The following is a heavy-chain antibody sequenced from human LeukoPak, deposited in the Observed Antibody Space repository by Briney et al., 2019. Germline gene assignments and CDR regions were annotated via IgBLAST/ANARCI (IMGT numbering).Heavy chain of an antibody. Sequence: GGSLRLSCAASGFTFSSYSMNWVRQAPGKGLEWVGRIKSKTDGGTTDYAAPVKGRFTISRDDSKNTLYLQMNSLKTEDTAVYYCTTLRQLVSFDYWGQGTLVTVSS. V-gene: IGHV3-15*01. CDR3: TTLRQLVSFDY. CDR1: GFTFSSYS. D-gene: IGHD6-13*01. J-gene: IGHJ4*02. CDR2: IKSKTDGGTT.